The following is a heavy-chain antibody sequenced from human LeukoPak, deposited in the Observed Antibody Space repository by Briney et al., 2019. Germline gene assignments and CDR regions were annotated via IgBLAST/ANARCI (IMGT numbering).Heavy chain of an antibody. J-gene: IGHJ4*02. D-gene: IGHD1-26*01. CDR1: NGAVKNYY. V-gene: IGHV4-59*02. Sequence: PSETLSLTCSVSNGAVKNYYWTCIRQPPGQGLEWIGNFLYSGTTTYRASLDSRLIISVDNSKNTVSLKLFSVTAADTAFYYCATLVYSGSRYHFDTWGQGTLVTVSS. CDR2: FLYSGTT. CDR3: ATLVYSGSRYHFDT.